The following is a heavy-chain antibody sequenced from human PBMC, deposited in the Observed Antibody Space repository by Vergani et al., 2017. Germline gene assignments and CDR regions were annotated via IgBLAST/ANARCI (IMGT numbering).Heavy chain of an antibody. J-gene: IGHJ5*02. CDR2: IYYSGST. Sequence: QVQLQESGPGLVKPSETLALTCTVSGGCISSYYWSWIRQPPGKGLEWIGYIYYSGSTNYNPSLKSRVTISVDTSKNQFSLKLSSVTAADTAVYYCARGSGDSSSWGNWFDPWDQGTLVTVSS. V-gene: IGHV4-59*01. CDR1: GGCISSYY. CDR3: ARGSGDSSSWGNWFDP. D-gene: IGHD6-13*01.